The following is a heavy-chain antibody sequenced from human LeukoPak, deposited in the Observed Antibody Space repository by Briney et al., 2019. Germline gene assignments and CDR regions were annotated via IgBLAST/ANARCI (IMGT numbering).Heavy chain of an antibody. CDR3: ARHDCSSTSCYLHY. CDR2: INPNSGST. Sequence: ASVKVSCKASGYTFTGYYMHWVRQAPGQGLEWMGWINPNSGSTSYAQKFQGRVTMTRDTSTSTVYMELSSLRSEDTAVYYCARHDCSSTSCYLHYWGQGTLVTVSS. V-gene: IGHV1-46*01. D-gene: IGHD2-2*01. J-gene: IGHJ4*02. CDR1: GYTFTGYY.